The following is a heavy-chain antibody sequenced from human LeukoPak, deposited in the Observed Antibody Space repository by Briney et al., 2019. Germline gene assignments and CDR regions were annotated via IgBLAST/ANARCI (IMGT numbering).Heavy chain of an antibody. Sequence: ASVKVSCKASGYSFSDYCMHWVRQAPGQGLEWMGWINPNSGGTNSAQKFQGRVSMTRDTSISTAYMELSRLRSDDTAVYYCARGWGAIEVPGTTDYRGQGTLVTVSS. CDR3: ARGWGAIEVPGTTDY. J-gene: IGHJ4*02. CDR1: GYSFSDYC. D-gene: IGHD1-1*01. CDR2: INPNSGGT. V-gene: IGHV1-2*02.